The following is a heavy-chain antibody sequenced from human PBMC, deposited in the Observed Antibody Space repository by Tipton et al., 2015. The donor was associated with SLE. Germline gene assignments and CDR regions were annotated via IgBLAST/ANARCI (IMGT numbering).Heavy chain of an antibody. J-gene: IGHJ3*01. V-gene: IGHV4-39*07. CDR3: ARAVRFLDAFDV. CDR1: GGSIRSSNHY. D-gene: IGHD3-3*01. Sequence: TLSLTCTVSGGSIRSSNHYWGWIRQPPGKGLEWIGSMYYSGSTYNNPSLKSRVIISVDTSKNQLSLKLNSVTAADTAVYFCARAVRFLDAFDVWGHGTMVSVSP. CDR2: MYYSGST.